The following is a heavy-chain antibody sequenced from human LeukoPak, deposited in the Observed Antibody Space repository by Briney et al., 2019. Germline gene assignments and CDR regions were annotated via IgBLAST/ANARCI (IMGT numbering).Heavy chain of an antibody. CDR3: ARDLQGPQLPPGGDAFDI. V-gene: IGHV7-4-1*02. J-gene: IGHJ3*02. CDR1: GYTFTSYA. CDR2: INTNTGNP. D-gene: IGHD2-2*01. Sequence: ASVKVSCKASGYTFTSYAMNWVRQAPGQGLEWMGWINTNTGNPTYAQGFTGRFVFSLDTSVSTAYLQISSLKAEDTAVYYCARDLQGPQLPPGGDAFDIWGQGTMVTVSS.